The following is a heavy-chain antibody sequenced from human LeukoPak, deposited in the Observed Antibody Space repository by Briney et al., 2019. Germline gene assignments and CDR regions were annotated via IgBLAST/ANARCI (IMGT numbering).Heavy chain of an antibody. CDR2: ITSTSDTI. V-gene: IGHV3-48*01. CDR1: GFTFSDYS. Sequence: GGSLRLSCEGSGFTFSDYSMNWVRQAPGEGLEWLSYITSTSDTIYYADSVKGRFTSSRDNARNSVYLQMNSLRAEDTAVYYCARGSGYPFFDYWGQGTLVTVSS. J-gene: IGHJ4*02. CDR3: ARGSGYPFFDY. D-gene: IGHD3-22*01.